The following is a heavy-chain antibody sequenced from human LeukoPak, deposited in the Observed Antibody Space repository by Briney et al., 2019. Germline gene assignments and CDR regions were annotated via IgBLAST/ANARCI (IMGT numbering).Heavy chain of an antibody. CDR3: TTDRTTYYDFWSGYQDAFDI. V-gene: IGHV3-7*01. CDR1: GFTFSSYW. J-gene: IGHJ3*02. CDR2: IKQDGSEK. D-gene: IGHD3-3*01. Sequence: GGSLRLSCAASGFTFSSYWMSWVRQAPGKGLEWVANIKQDGSEKYYVDSVKGRFTISRDNAKNSLYLQMNSLRAEDTAVYYCTTDRTTYYDFWSGYQDAFDIWGQGTMVTVSS.